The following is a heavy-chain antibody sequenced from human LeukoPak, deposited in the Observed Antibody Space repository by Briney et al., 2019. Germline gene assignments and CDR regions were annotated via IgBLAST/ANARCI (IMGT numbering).Heavy chain of an antibody. D-gene: IGHD1-26*01. Sequence: GGSLRLSCAASGFTFSSYGMHWVRQAPGKGLEWVAVISYDGSNKYYADSVKGRFTISRDNAKNTLYLQMNSLRAEDTAVYYCARDRSKYSGSSQDYWGQGTLVTVSS. CDR1: GFTFSSYG. CDR2: ISYDGSNK. CDR3: ARDRSKYSGSSQDY. J-gene: IGHJ4*02. V-gene: IGHV3-30*03.